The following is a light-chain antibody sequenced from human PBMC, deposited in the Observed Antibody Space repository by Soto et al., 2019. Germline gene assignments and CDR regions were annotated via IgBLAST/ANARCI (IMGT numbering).Light chain of an antibody. CDR3: SVWDDSLSCPGVV. J-gene: IGLJ1*01. V-gene: IGLV1-47*01. CDR1: SSNIGNNY. Sequence: QSVLTQPPSASGTPGQTVTISCSGSSSNIGNNYVYWYQQLSGAAPKILIYRNSQRPSGVPDRFSGSKSGTSASLTISGLQSEDEAEYHCSVWDDSLSCPGVVFGAGTKVTVL. CDR2: RNS.